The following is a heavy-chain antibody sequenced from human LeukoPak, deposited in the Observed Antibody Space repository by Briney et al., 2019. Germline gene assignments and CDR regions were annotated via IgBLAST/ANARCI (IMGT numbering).Heavy chain of an antibody. Sequence: GGSLRLSCAASGFAFGGYAMSWVRQAPGKGLEWVASIAGSGNFAYYAESVKGRFTISRDNSQSTVFLQGSGLRAEDTALYFCAKPHYPDQGGYYSGSYYFDYWGQGALVTVSS. V-gene: IGHV3-23*01. CDR3: AKPHYPDQGGYYSGSYYFDY. CDR2: IAGSGNFA. D-gene: IGHD3-22*01. CDR1: GFAFGGYA. J-gene: IGHJ4*02.